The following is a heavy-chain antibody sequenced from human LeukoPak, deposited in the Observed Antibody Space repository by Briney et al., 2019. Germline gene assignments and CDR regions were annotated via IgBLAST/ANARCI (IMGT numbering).Heavy chain of an antibody. Sequence: ASVKVSCRASGYTFTDYYMHWVRQAPGLGLEWMGWLNPNTLVTSYAQHFQGRVSMTWDTSISTGYMDLNSLTSDDTAVYYCARKDGGRDGMDVWGQGTTVTVSS. J-gene: IGHJ6*02. CDR1: GYTFTDYY. V-gene: IGHV1-2*02. CDR2: LNPNTLVT. CDR3: ARKDGGRDGMDV. D-gene: IGHD4-23*01.